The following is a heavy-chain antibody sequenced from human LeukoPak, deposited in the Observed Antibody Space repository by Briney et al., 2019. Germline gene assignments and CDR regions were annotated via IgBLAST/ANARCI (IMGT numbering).Heavy chain of an antibody. CDR1: GGSISSHD. V-gene: IGHV4-59*11. D-gene: IGHD7-27*01. CDR3: ARDRSGDLDY. CDR2: IYYSGST. J-gene: IGHJ4*02. Sequence: PSETLSLTCTVSGGSISSHDWSWIRQPPGKGLGWMGYIYYSGSTNYNPSLKSRVTISVDTSKYEFSLTLSSVTAADTAVYYCARDRSGDLDYWGQGTLVTVSS.